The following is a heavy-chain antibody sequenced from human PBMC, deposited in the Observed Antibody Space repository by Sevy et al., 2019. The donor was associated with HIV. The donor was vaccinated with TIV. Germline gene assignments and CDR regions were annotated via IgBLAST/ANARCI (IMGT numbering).Heavy chain of an antibody. J-gene: IGHJ6*02. CDR2: ITNSGSAE. CDR3: ARWGGGLDV. V-gene: IGHV3-48*03. CDR1: GFTFSSYE. Sequence: GGSLRLSCAASGFTFSSYEMNWVRQAPGKGLEWVSYITNSGSAEYYSDSVRGRFTISRDNTKNSLYLQMNSLRAEDTAVYYCARWGGGLDVWGQGTTVTVSS. D-gene: IGHD3-16*01.